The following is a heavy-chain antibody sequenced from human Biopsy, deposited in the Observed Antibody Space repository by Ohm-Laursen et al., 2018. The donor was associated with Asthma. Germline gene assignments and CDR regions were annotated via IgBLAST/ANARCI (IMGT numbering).Heavy chain of an antibody. D-gene: IGHD3-22*01. J-gene: IGHJ4*02. CDR3: VRHQYSSSWSTFDY. V-gene: IGHV4-39*01. CDR1: GGSITSSSYY. Sequence: SDTLSLTCTVSGGSITSSSYYWGWIRQPPGKGMDWIWSMYHSWSPYYHPSLKSRATISVDTSKNQLSLKMSSVTAADTAVYFCVRHQYSSSWSTFDYWGQGALVTVSS. CDR2: MYHSWSP.